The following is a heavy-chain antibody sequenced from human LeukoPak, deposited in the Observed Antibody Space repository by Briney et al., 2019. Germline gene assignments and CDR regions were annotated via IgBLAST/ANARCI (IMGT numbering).Heavy chain of an antibody. CDR2: ISAYNGNT. CDR1: GYTFTSYG. J-gene: IGHJ5*02. Sequence: ASVKVSCKASGYTFTSYGISWARQAPGQGLEWMGWISAYNGNTNYAQKLQGRVTMTTDTSTSTAYMELRSLGSDDTAVYYCARAHYYGSGSYYNLGFDPWGQGTLVTVSS. CDR3: ARAHYYGSGSYYNLGFDP. V-gene: IGHV1-18*04. D-gene: IGHD3-10*01.